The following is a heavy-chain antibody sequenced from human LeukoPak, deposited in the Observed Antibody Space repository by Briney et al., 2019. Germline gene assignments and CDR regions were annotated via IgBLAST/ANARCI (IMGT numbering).Heavy chain of an antibody. CDR3: ARVWPMTRYQFDY. Sequence: PSETLSLTCTVSGGSISSYYWSWIRQPPGKGLERIGYIYYSGSTNYNPSLKSRVTISVDTSKNQFSRKLSSVTAADTAVYCCARVWPMTRYQFDYWGQGTLVTVSS. CDR2: IYYSGST. D-gene: IGHD2-2*01. J-gene: IGHJ4*02. CDR1: GGSISSYY. V-gene: IGHV4-59*01.